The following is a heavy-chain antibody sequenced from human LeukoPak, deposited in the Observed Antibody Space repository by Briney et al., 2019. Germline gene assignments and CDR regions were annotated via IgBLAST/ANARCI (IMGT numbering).Heavy chain of an antibody. D-gene: IGHD2-21*01. Sequence: PGGSLRLSCAASGFAVSSNYMSWVRQAPGKGLEWVSILYSDGTPYYADSVKGRFTISRDNSKNTLYLQMNSQRAEDTAVYYCAKVTGVYGDTPWGQGTLVTVSS. J-gene: IGHJ5*02. CDR2: LYSDGTP. V-gene: IGHV3-53*01. CDR1: GFAVSSNY. CDR3: AKVTGVYGDTP.